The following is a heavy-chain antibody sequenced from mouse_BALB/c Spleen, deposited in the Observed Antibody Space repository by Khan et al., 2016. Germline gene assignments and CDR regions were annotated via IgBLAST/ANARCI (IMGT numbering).Heavy chain of an antibody. CDR1: GYAPTNYS. CDR3: AVMGGNYDAIDY. Sequence: QVQLQQPGAEPVRLGTSVKVFCKASGYAPTNYSIEWVKKRPGQGLEWIGVINPGTGGTNYNEKLKGKATLTADKSSSTAYMQPSSLTSDDSAIYFCAVMGGNYDAIDYWGQGTSVTVSS. V-gene: IGHV1-54*01. D-gene: IGHD2-1*01. J-gene: IGHJ4*01. CDR2: INPGTGGT.